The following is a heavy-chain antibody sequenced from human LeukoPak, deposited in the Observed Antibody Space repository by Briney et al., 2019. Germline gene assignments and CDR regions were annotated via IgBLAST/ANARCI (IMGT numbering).Heavy chain of an antibody. CDR2: IYYSGST. D-gene: IGHD5-18*01. CDR1: GGSISSYY. V-gene: IGHV4-59*01. J-gene: IGHJ4*02. Sequence: SETLSLTCTVSGGSISSYYWSWIRQPPGKGLEWIGYIYYSGSTNYNPSLKSRVTISVDTSKNQFSLKLSSVTAADTAVYYCAGVVDTAMGYWGQGTLVTVSS. CDR3: AGVVDTAMGY.